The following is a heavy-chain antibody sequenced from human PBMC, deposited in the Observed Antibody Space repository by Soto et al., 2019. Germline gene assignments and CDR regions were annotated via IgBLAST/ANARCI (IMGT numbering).Heavy chain of an antibody. CDR2: ISSSSSYI. J-gene: IGHJ4*02. CDR3: ACPFYYYDSSGYLIDY. V-gene: IGHV3-21*01. CDR1: GFTFSSYG. D-gene: IGHD3-22*01. Sequence: GGSLRLSCAASGFTFSSYGMNWVRQAPGKGLEWVSSISSSSSYIYYADSVKGRFTISRDNAKNSLYLQMNSLRAEDTAVYYCACPFYYYDSSGYLIDYWGQGTLVTVSS.